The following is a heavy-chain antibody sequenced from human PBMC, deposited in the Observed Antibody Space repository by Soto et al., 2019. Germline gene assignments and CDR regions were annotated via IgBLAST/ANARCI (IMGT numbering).Heavy chain of an antibody. J-gene: IGHJ4*02. Sequence: LRLSCAASGFTFDDSGMSWVLQAPGKGLEWVSGINWNGGSTGYADSVKGRFTISRDNAKNSLYLQMNSLRAEDTALYYCAKPRYSSTWSPFDYWGQGTLVTVSS. CDR3: AKPRYSSTWSPFDY. CDR2: INWNGGST. CDR1: GFTFDDSG. D-gene: IGHD6-13*01. V-gene: IGHV3-20*04.